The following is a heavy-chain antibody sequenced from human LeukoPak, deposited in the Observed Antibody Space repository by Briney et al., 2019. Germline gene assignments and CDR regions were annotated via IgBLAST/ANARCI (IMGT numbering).Heavy chain of an antibody. D-gene: IGHD3-9*01. CDR2: ISSSGSTI. CDR3: ARWDILTASGDS. Sequence: GGSLRLSCAASGFTFSSYEMNWVRQAPGKGLEWVSYISSSGSTIYYADSVKGRFTISRDNAKNILYLQMNTLRAEDTGLYYCARWDILTASGDSWGQGALVAVSS. V-gene: IGHV3-48*03. CDR1: GFTFSSYE. J-gene: IGHJ4*02.